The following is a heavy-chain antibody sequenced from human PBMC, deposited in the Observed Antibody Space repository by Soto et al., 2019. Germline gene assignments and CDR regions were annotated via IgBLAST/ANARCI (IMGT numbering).Heavy chain of an antibody. CDR2: FSSSGGGT. CDR1: GFTFSNYA. J-gene: IGHJ4*02. D-gene: IGHD7-27*01. CDR3: TKANRYRIRANWCTLDY. V-gene: IGHV3-23*01. Sequence: GGSLRLSCTASGFTFSNYAMSWVRQAPGKGLEWVSTFSSSGGGTYYADSVKGRFTISRDNSKNTLYLQMNSLRAEDTAVYYCTKANRYRIRANWCTLDYRCPGTLVTVSS.